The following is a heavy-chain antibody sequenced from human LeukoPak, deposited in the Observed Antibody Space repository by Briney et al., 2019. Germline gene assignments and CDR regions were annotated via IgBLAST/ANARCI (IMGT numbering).Heavy chain of an antibody. V-gene: IGHV4-30-4*01. CDR3: ARDQNKYDSSGYYYYQYGMDV. D-gene: IGHD3-22*01. J-gene: IGHJ6*02. CDR1: GCSISSGDYY. CDR2: IYYSGNT. Sequence: SQTLSLTCTVSGCSISSGDYYWTWIRQPPGKGLEWIGYIYYSGNTHYDPSLKSRVSISVDTAKNQFSLNLSSVTAADTAVYYCARDQNKYDSSGYYYYQYGMDVWGQGTTVTVSS.